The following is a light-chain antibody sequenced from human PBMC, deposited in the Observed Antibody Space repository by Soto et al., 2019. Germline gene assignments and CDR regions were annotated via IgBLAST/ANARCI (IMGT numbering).Light chain of an antibody. Sequence: QSALTQPASVFGSPGKSITIFCPGNSSDFGGYNYVSWYKQHPGKAPKLMIYYVSNRPSGVSNRFSGSKSGNTASLTISGLQAEDEADYYCSSYTSSSTRVFGTGTKVTVL. CDR3: SSYTSSSTRV. CDR1: SSDFGGYNY. V-gene: IGLV2-14*01. J-gene: IGLJ1*01. CDR2: YVS.